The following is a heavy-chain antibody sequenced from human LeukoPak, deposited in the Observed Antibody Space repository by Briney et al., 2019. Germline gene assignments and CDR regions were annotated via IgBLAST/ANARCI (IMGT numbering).Heavy chain of an antibody. CDR1: GFSFTVFW. Sequence: EGSLRLSCTDSGFSFTVFWMHWVRQVPGKGLVWVSRIRSDGSTTDYAHSVKGRFTISRDNAKNTLYLQMNSLRVEDTAVYYCTRDWRHMAFDQGGEGTRVTVSS. CDR2: IRSDGSTT. J-gene: IGHJ4*02. D-gene: IGHD3-3*01. CDR3: TRDWRHMAFDQ. V-gene: IGHV3-74*01.